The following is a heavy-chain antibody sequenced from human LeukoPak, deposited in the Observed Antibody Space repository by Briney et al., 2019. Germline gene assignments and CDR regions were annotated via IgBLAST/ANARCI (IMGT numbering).Heavy chain of an antibody. J-gene: IGHJ3*02. V-gene: IGHV5-51*01. CDR1: GYSFTSYW. CDR2: IYPGDSDT. D-gene: IGHD6-19*01. Sequence: PGESLKISCKGSGYSFTSYWIGWVRQMPGKGLEWMGIIYPGDSDTRYSPSFQGQVTISADKSISTASLQWSSLKASDTAMYYCARKIGSSGWVALAFDIWGQGTTVTVSS. CDR3: ARKIGSSGWVALAFDI.